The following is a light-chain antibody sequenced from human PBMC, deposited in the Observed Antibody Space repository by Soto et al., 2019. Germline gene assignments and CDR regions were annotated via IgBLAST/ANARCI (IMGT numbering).Light chain of an antibody. CDR3: CSYAGSSTFLWV. Sequence: QSALTQPASVSGSPGQSITISCTGTSSDVGSYNLVSWYQQHPGKAPKLMIYEVSKRPSGVSNRFSGSKSGNTASLTISGLQAEDEAEYYCCSYAGSSTFLWVFGGGTKLTVL. CDR1: SSDVGSYNL. J-gene: IGLJ2*01. V-gene: IGLV2-23*02. CDR2: EVS.